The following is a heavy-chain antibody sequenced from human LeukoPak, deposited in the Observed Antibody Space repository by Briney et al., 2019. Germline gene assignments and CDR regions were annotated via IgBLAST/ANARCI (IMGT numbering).Heavy chain of an antibody. V-gene: IGHV3-7*01. D-gene: IGHD4-17*01. CDR2: INQDGREK. J-gene: IGHJ4*02. Sequence: GGSLRLSCVASGFTFSSYWMSWVRQAPGKGLEWVANINQDGREKYYVDSVKGRFTISRDSAKNSLYLQMNSLRDEDTAVYYCAREGVTKGDYWGQGTLVTVSS. CDR1: GFTFSSYW. CDR3: AREGVTKGDY.